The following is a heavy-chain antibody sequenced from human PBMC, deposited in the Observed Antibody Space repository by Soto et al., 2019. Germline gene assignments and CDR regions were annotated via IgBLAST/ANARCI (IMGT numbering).Heavy chain of an antibody. V-gene: IGHV3-23*01. D-gene: IGHD1-1*01. CDR2: ISGSGGST. CDR1: GFTFSSYV. J-gene: IGHJ6*02. CDR3: AKRTGTTSYYYYYGMDV. Sequence: VQLLESGGGLVQPGGSLRLSCAASGFTFSSYVMSWVRQAPGKGLEWVSAISGSGGSTYYADSVKGRFTISRDNSKNTLYLQTNSLRAEDTAVYYCAKRTGTTSYYYYYGMDVWGQGTTVTVSS.